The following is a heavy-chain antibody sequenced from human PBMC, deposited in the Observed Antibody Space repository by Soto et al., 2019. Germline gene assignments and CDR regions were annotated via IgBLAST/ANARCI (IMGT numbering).Heavy chain of an antibody. CDR2: ISSSSSTI. Sequence: GGSLRLSWAASGGTFSSGSMNWVRQAPGKGLEWVSYISSSSSTIYYADSVKGRFTISRDNSKNTLYLQMNSLRAEDTAVYYCASVCSGYYSVRYGMDVWGQGTTVTVSS. CDR1: GGTFSSGS. D-gene: IGHD3-22*01. CDR3: ASVCSGYYSVRYGMDV. V-gene: IGHV3-48*01. J-gene: IGHJ6*02.